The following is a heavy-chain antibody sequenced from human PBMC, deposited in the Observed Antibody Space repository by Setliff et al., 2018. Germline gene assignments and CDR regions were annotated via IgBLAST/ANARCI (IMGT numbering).Heavy chain of an antibody. Sequence: LSLTCTVSGYSISSGYYWGWIRQPPGKGLEWIGSIYHSGSTYYNPSLKSRVTISVDTSKNQFSLKLSSVTAADTAVYYCARDKPIIVGAPMDWFDPWGQGTLVTISS. CDR3: ARDKPIIVGAPMDWFDP. J-gene: IGHJ5*02. CDR1: GYSISSGYY. V-gene: IGHV4-38-2*02. D-gene: IGHD1-26*01. CDR2: IYHSGST.